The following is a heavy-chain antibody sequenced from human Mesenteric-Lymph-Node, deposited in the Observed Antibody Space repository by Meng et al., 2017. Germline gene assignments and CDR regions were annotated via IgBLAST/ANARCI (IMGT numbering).Heavy chain of an antibody. V-gene: IGHV4-34*01. CDR2: INHSGST. CDR3: ARTHFYDSSNYGFDY. J-gene: IGHJ4*02. Sequence: QVQLQQWGARLLKPSETLSLTCAVYGGSFSGYYWSWIRQPPGKGLEWIGEINHSGSTNYNPSLKSRVTISVDTSKNQFSLKLSSVTAADTAVYYCARTHFYDSSNYGFDYWGQGTLVTVFS. D-gene: IGHD3-22*01. CDR1: GGSFSGYY.